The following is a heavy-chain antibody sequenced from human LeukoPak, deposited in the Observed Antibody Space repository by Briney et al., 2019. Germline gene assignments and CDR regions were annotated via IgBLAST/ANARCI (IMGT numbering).Heavy chain of an antibody. CDR1: GYTFTSYG. Sequence: ASVKVSCKASGYTFTSYGISWVRQAPGQGLEWMGWISAYNGNTNYAQKLQGRVTMTTDTSTSTAYMELRSLRSDDTAVYYCARDTENCYDSSGPCGYWGQGTLVTVSS. CDR2: ISAYNGNT. J-gene: IGHJ4*02. CDR3: ARDTENCYDSSGPCGY. V-gene: IGHV1-18*01. D-gene: IGHD3-22*01.